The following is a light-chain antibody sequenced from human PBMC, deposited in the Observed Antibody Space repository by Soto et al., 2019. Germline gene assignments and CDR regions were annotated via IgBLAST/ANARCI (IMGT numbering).Light chain of an antibody. CDR1: STDVGGYDY. CDR2: EVN. CDR3: TSYAGGNNV. J-gene: IGLJ1*01. V-gene: IGLV2-8*01. Sequence: QSALTQPPSASGSPGQSVTISCTGTSTDVGGYDYVSWYQQHPGKVPKLMTYEVNKRPSGVPDRFSGSKSGNMASLTVSGLQPEDEADYYCTSYAGGNNVFGTGTKLTVL.